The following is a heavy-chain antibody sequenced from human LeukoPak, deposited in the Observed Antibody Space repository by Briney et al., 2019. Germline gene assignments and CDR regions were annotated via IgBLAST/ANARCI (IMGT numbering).Heavy chain of an antibody. CDR1: GFIFGSYA. Sequence: GGSLRLSCAASGFIFGSYAMNWVRQAPGKGLEWVSILSANGGKTFYADSVKGRFTISRDNSKNTLYLQMNSLRAEDTAVYYCAKDNRRAHYFDYWGQGTLVTVSS. J-gene: IGHJ4*02. CDR3: AKDNRRAHYFDY. V-gene: IGHV3-23*01. CDR2: LSANGGKT.